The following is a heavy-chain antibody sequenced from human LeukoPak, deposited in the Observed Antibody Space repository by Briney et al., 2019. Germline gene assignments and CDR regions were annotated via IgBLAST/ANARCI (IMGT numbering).Heavy chain of an antibody. CDR1: GFTFSSYS. CDR3: ASISYDISGYYDY. J-gene: IGHJ4*02. CDR2: ISSSSRYI. V-gene: IGHV3-21*01. D-gene: IGHD3-22*01. Sequence: PGGSLRLSCAASGFTFSSYSLNWVRQAPGKGLEWVSSISSSSRYIFYADSVKGRFTISRDNAKNSLYLQMNSLRAEDTAVYYCASISYDISGYYDYWGQGTLVTVSS.